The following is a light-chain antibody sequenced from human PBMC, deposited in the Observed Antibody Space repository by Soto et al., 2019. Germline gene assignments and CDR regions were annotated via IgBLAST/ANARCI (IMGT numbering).Light chain of an antibody. V-gene: IGKV3-15*01. CDR3: QQYNNWPWT. CDR1: QSVSSN. J-gene: IGKJ1*01. CDR2: CAA. Sequence: EIVMTQSPATLSVSPGERGTLSCRASQSVSSNLAWYQQKPGQAPRLLIYCAATRATGIPARFSGSRSGTEFTLTISSLQSEDFAVYYCQQYNNWPWTFGQGTKVEIK.